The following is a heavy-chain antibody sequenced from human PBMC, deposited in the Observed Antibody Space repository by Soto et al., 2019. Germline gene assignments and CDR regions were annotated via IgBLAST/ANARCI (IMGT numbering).Heavy chain of an antibody. J-gene: IGHJ4*02. Sequence: QVHLVQSGAEVKKPGASVKVSCKASGYTFTRYYMHWVRQAPGQGLEWMGLINPSGGSTTYAQKFLGRVTMTMDTSTSTVYMELSSLRSEDTAVYYCARGAVAGTTSDSWGQGTLVTVSS. CDR3: ARGAVAGTTSDS. V-gene: IGHV1-46*01. CDR2: INPSGGST. D-gene: IGHD2-15*01. CDR1: GYTFTRYY.